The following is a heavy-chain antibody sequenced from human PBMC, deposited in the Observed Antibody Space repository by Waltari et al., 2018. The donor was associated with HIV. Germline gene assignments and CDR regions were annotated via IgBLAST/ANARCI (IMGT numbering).Heavy chain of an antibody. J-gene: IGHJ5*01. CDR2: AIPMFGTE. D-gene: IGHD3-10*01. CDR1: GGAFVSHT. V-gene: IGHV1-69*08. Sequence: QVQLVQSGAEVKKPGSSVKVSCKASGGAFVSHTINWVRQAPGQGLEWMGRAIPMFGTENYAQKFQGRVTITADKSTSTAYMELNGLRFDDTAVYYCASARETMGVDFDSWGQGTLVTVS. CDR3: ASARETMGVDFDS.